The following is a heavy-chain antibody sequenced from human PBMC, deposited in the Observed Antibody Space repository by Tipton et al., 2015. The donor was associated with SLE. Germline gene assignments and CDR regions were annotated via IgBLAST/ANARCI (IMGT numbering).Heavy chain of an antibody. CDR3: ARDPYYYDSTGSPYTY. Sequence: TLSLTCTVSGGSISSYYWSWIRQPAGKGLEWIGRIYSSGSTNDNPSLKSRVTMSVDTSKNQFSLKLSSVTAADTAVYYCARDPYYYDSTGSPYTYWGQGRLVTVSS. CDR1: GGSISSYY. CDR2: IYSSGST. V-gene: IGHV4-4*07. D-gene: IGHD3-22*01. J-gene: IGHJ4*02.